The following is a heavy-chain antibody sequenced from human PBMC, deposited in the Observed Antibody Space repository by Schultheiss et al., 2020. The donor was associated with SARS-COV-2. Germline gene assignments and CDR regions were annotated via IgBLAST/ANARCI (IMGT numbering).Heavy chain of an antibody. CDR1: GFTFSSYD. J-gene: IGHJ4*02. CDR2: ISWNSGSI. Sequence: GGSLRLSCAASGFTFSSYDMHWVRQATGKGLEWVSGISWNSGSIGYADSVKGRFTISRDISKNTLYLQMNSLRAEDTAIYYCARRIGGTKDYWGQGTLVTVSS. V-gene: IGHV3-23*01. CDR3: ARRIGGTKDY. D-gene: IGHD1-14*01.